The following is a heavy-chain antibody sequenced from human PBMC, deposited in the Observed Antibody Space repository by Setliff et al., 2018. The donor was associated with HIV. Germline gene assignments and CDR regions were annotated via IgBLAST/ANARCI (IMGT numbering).Heavy chain of an antibody. V-gene: IGHV4-34*01. Sequence: PSETLSLTCAVYGGSLSDHYWSWIRQPPGKGLEWIGEINHSGSTNYNPSLRSRVSISVDTSKNQFSLRLSSVTAADTAVYYCARDPSSGGWSEGLYYFDSWGRGTLVTVSS. CDR3: ARDPSSGGWSEGLYYFDS. J-gene: IGHJ4*02. D-gene: IGHD2-15*01. CDR2: INHSGST. CDR1: GGSLSDHY.